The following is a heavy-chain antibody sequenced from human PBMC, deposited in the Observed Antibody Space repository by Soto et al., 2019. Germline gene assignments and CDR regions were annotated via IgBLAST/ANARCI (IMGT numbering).Heavy chain of an antibody. CDR2: IKSKTEGGTT. CDR3: TTAPCYFGSGSSKSGNSFDP. J-gene: IGHJ5*02. Sequence: EVQLVESGGGLVKPGGSLTLSCAASGFPFSQAWMTWVRQVSGKGLEWVGRIKSKTEGGTTDYAAPVKERFSISRYDSRNTVFLQMNSLKTEDTAMYYCTTAPCYFGSGSSKSGNSFDPWGQGILVTVSS. CDR1: GFPFSQAW. D-gene: IGHD3-10*01. V-gene: IGHV3-15*01.